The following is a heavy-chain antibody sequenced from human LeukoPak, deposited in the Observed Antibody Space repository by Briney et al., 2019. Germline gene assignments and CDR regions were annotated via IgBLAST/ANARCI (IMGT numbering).Heavy chain of an antibody. V-gene: IGHV3-23*01. CDR2: ISGSGGST. D-gene: IGHD1-26*01. Sequence: GGSLRLFCAASGFTFSSYAMSWVRQAPGKGLEWVSAISGSGGSTYYADSVKGRFTISRDNSKNTLYLQMNSLRAEDTAVYYCAKDLYSGSYYGAYFGDWGQGTLVTVSS. CDR1: GFTFSSYA. CDR3: AKDLYSGSYYGAYFGD. J-gene: IGHJ4*02.